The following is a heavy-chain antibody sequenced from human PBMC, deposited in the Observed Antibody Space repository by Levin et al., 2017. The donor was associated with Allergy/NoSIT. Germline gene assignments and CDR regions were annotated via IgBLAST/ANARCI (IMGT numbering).Heavy chain of an antibody. CDR3: ARLAAAVQF. J-gene: IGHJ6*02. Sequence: PSETLSLTCTVSGGSISPDSYYWGWIRQPPGKGLEWIGSIYYSGSTYYNPSLKSRVTISADTSENQFSLNLSSVTAADTAVYYCARLAAAVQFWGQGTTVTVSS. D-gene: IGHD6-13*01. CDR1: GGSISPDSYY. CDR2: IYYSGST. V-gene: IGHV4-39*01.